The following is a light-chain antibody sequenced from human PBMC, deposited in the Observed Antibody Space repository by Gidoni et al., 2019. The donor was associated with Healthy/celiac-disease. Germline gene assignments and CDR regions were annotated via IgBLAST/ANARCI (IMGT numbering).Light chain of an antibody. CDR2: SNN. CDR1: SSNIGSNY. J-gene: IGLJ2*01. Sequence: SVLPQPPSASGTPGQRVTISGSGSSSNIGSNYVYWYQHLPGTAPKLLIYSNNQRPSGVPDRFSGSKSGTSASLAISGLRSEDEADYYCAAWDDSLSGVVFGGGTKLTVL. V-gene: IGLV1-47*02. CDR3: AAWDDSLSGVV.